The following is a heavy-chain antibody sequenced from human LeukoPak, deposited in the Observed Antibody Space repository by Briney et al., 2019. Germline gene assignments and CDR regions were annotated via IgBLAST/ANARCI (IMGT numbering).Heavy chain of an antibody. Sequence: GESLKISCKGFGYSFTNYWIGWVRQMPGKGLEWMGIIYPGDSADTRYSPSFQGQVTISVDKSISTACLQWSSLKASDTAMYYCARESHGGFLDYWGQGTLVTVSS. CDR3: ARESHGGFLDY. V-gene: IGHV5-51*01. J-gene: IGHJ4*02. CDR2: IYPGDSADT. CDR1: GYSFTNYW. D-gene: IGHD4-23*01.